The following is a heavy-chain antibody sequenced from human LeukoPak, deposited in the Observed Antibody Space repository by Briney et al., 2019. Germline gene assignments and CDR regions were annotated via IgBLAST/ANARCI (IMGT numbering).Heavy chain of an antibody. J-gene: IGHJ4*02. CDR3: ARRVPSQVITDYFDY. CDR2: IDRGSTTI. V-gene: IGHV3-11*04. CDR1: GFTFSDYY. D-gene: IGHD3-16*01. Sequence: PGGSLRLSCAASGFTFSDYYMSWIRQAPGKGLEWISFIDRGSTTIFYAESVKGRFTISRDNAKNSLFLQMNSLRAEDTAVYYCARRVPSQVITDYFDYWGQGTLVTVSS.